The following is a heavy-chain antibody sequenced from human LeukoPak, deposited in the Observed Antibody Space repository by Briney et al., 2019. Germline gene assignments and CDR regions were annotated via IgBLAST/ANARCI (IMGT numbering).Heavy chain of an antibody. CDR2: ISSSSSTI. CDR3: ARGFYSDAVGY. D-gene: IGHD4-11*01. J-gene: IGHJ4*02. Sequence: GGSLRLSCAVSGFTFSSYSMNWVRQAPGKGLEWVSYISSSSSTIYYADSVKGRFTISRDNAKNSLYLQMNSLRAEDTAVYYCARGFYSDAVGYWGQGTLVTVSS. V-gene: IGHV3-48*01. CDR1: GFTFSSYS.